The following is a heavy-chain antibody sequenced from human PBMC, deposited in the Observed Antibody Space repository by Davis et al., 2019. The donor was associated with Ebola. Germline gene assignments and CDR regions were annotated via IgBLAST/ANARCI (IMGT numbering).Heavy chain of an antibody. CDR1: GFTFSSYE. CDR3: ARARGGTEYDAFDI. J-gene: IGHJ3*02. V-gene: IGHV4-39*07. Sequence: GSLRLSCAASGFTFSSYEMNWIRQPPGKGLEWIGSIYYSGSTYYNPSLRSRVTISVDTSKNQFSLKLSSVTAADTAVYYCARARGGTEYDAFDIWGQGTMVTVSS. D-gene: IGHD2-8*02. CDR2: IYYSGST.